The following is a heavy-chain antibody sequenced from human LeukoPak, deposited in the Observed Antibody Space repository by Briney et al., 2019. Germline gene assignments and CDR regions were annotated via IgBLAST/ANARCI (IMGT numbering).Heavy chain of an antibody. D-gene: IGHD6-19*01. CDR3: ARDLGNVGWLIDY. J-gene: IGHJ4*02. CDR1: GGPVSTGRYY. CDR2: IYSTSGST. V-gene: IGHV4-61*01. Sequence: SETLSLTCTVSGGPVSTGRYYWSWIRQPPGKGLEWIGSIYSTSGSTTYNPSLQSRVTIPIDTSKNQFSLKLTSVTAADTAVYYCARDLGNVGWLIDYWGQGTRVTVSS.